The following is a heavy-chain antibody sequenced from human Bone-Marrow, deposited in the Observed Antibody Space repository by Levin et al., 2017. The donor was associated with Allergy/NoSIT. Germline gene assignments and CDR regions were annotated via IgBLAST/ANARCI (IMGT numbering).Heavy chain of an antibody. CDR2: IYSSGKA. Sequence: SETLSLTCTVSGDSISSDGYYWSWIRQFPGKGLEWIGYIYSSGKAYYNPSLKSPVTLSVDTSRNQFSLRLSSVTVADKAIYYWARSTYGGKHHPYYYGTDVWGQGTTVTVSS. CDR3: ARSTYGGKHHPYYYGTDV. D-gene: IGHD4-23*01. V-gene: IGHV4-31*01. CDR1: GDSISSDGYY. J-gene: IGHJ6*02.